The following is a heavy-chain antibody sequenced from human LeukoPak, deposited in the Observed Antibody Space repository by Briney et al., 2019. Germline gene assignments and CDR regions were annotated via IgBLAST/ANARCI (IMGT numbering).Heavy chain of an antibody. D-gene: IGHD6-13*01. CDR3: ASALKRGSAGILIDF. CDR2: MNPNSGNT. CDR1: GYTFTSHD. J-gene: IGHJ4*02. Sequence: GASVTVSCKASGYTFTSHDINWVRQATGQGLEWMGWMNPNSGNTGYAQKFQDRVTMTRNTSISTAYMELSSLESEDTAVYYCASALKRGSAGILIDFWGQGTLVTVSS. V-gene: IGHV1-8*01.